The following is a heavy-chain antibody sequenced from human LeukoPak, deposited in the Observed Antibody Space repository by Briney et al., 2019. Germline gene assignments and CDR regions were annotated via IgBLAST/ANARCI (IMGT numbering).Heavy chain of an antibody. CDR1: GDSISSGDYY. Sequence: SETLSLTCTVAGDSISSGDYYWSWIRQPAGKGLEWIWRISSSGSTNYNPSRKSRVTISVATSKNQFSLKLSSVTAADTAVYFCARGPYSYDSSGAFDIWGQGTMVTVSS. D-gene: IGHD3-22*01. J-gene: IGHJ3*02. V-gene: IGHV4-61*02. CDR3: ARGPYSYDSSGAFDI. CDR2: ISSSGST.